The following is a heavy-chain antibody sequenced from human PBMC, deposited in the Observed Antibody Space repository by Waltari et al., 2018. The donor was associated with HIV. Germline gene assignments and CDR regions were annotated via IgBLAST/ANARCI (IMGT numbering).Heavy chain of an antibody. CDR2: ISRSSSSI. CDR3: ARDINGGWGY. CDR1: GFSFGNYT. J-gene: IGHJ4*02. Sequence: EVQLVESGGGLVQPGGSLILSCAGFGFSFGNYTMNWVRQDPGKGLEWVSYISRSSSSIFYADSGKGRFTISRDNAKNSLYLQMNSLRVEDTAVYYGARDINGGWGYWGQGTLVTVAS. V-gene: IGHV3-48*01. D-gene: IGHD7-27*01.